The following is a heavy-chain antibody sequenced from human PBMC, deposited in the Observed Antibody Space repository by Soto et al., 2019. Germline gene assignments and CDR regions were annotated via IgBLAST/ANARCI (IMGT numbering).Heavy chain of an antibody. CDR2: TSYTGNT. J-gene: IGHJ5*02. Sequence: SETLSLTCFVSGGSVTSYHWSWLWQFHGKGLEWIAYTSYTGNTKSNPSLQSRVTISLDKFKNQLSLRLTSMHAYGRAVYYCARDMHASFTHYFGPCGRGTLVTVSS. CDR3: ARDMHASFTHYFGP. CDR1: GGSVTSYH. V-gene: IGHV4-59*02. D-gene: IGHD2-8*01.